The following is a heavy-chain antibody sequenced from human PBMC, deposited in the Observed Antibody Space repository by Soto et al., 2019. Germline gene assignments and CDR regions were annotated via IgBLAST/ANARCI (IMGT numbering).Heavy chain of an antibody. Sequence: GGSLRLSCAASGFTFSSYSMNWVRQAPGKGLEWVSSISSSSSYIYYADSVKGRFTISRDNAKNSLYLQMNSLRAEDTAVYYCARDLMGIAVADILWGQGTLVTVSS. D-gene: IGHD6-19*01. V-gene: IGHV3-21*01. CDR2: ISSSSSYI. CDR1: GFTFSSYS. CDR3: ARDLMGIAVADIL. J-gene: IGHJ4*02.